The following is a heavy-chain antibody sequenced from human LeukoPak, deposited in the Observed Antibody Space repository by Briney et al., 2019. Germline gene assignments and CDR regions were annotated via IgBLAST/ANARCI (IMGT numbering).Heavy chain of an antibody. V-gene: IGHV3-64*01. CDR1: GFIFSSYA. D-gene: IGHD2-15*01. CDR2: ISSNGGGT. J-gene: IGHJ4*02. CDR3: ARDLSINGGNTNGYFDY. Sequence: GGSLRLPCAASGFIFSSYALHWVRQAPGKGLEYVSGISSNGGGTYYANSVKDRFTISRDNSKNTLYLQMGSLRAEDMGVYYCARDLSINGGNTNGYFDYWGQGTLVTVSS.